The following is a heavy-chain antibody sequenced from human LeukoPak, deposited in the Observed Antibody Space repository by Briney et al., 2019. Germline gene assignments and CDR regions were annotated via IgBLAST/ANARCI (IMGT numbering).Heavy chain of an antibody. D-gene: IGHD1-1*01. J-gene: IGHJ3*01. Sequence: ASVKVSCKASGYTFTSYGISWVRQAPGQGLEWMGWISPNSGGTNYAQEFQGRVTMTRDTSTTTAYMELSGLRSDDTAMYYCARDRAHVGTMVDALDVWGQGTMVTVSS. CDR2: ISPNSGGT. CDR3: ARDRAHVGTMVDALDV. CDR1: GYTFTSYG. V-gene: IGHV1-2*02.